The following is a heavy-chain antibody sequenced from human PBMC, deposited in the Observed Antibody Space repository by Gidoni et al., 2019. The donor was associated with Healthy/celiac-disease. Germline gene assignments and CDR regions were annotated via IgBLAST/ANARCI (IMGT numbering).Heavy chain of an antibody. CDR1: GGSFSGYS. J-gene: IGHJ6*03. D-gene: IGHD1-26*01. V-gene: IGHV4-34*01. CDR3: ARGVVGGSYYGTYYYYYYMDV. Sequence: QVQLQQWGAGRLKPSETRSLTCAVYGGSFSGYSWTRIRQPPGKGLEWIGEINHSGSTNYNPSLTSRVTISVDTSKNQFSLKLSSATAADTAVYYCARGVVGGSYYGTYYYYYYMDVWGKGTTVTVSS. CDR2: INHSGST.